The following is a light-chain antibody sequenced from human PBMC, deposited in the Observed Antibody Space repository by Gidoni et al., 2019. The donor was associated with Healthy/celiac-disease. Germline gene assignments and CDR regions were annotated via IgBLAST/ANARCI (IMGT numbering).Light chain of an antibody. CDR2: KAS. CDR3: QQYNSPAT. J-gene: IGKJ1*01. V-gene: IGKV1-5*03. CDR1: QSISSW. Sequence: DIQMTQSPSTLSASVGDRVTITCRASQSISSWLAWYQQKPGKAPKLLIYKASSLESGVPSRFSGSGSGTEFTLTISSLQPDDFATYYCQQYNSPATFXXXTKVEIK.